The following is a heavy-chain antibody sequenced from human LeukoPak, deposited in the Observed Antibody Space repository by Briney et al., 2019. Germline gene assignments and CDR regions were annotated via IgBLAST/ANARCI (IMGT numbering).Heavy chain of an antibody. CDR1: GYTFTGYY. CDR2: IDPNTGAT. Sequence: GASVKVCCKAAGYTFTGYYMHWVRQAPGQGLEWMGWIDPNTGATSYAQKFQGRVTMTRDTSISTVYMELSRLRSDDTAVYYCAGLRARFDPWGQGTLVTVSS. D-gene: IGHD5-12*01. CDR3: AGLRARFDP. V-gene: IGHV1-2*02. J-gene: IGHJ5*02.